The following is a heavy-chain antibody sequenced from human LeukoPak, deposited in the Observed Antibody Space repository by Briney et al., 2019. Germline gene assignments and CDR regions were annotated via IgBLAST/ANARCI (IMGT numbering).Heavy chain of an antibody. J-gene: IGHJ4*02. Sequence: QTGGSLRLSCAASGFTFNTYAMHWVRQAPGKGLEYVSAISSDGITTYYANSVKGRYTISRDNSKNTLYLQMGSLSAEDMAVYYCARDKYSGSDSPFDHWGQGTLVTVSS. CDR3: ARDKYSGSDSPFDH. CDR1: GFTFNTYA. CDR2: ISSDGITT. V-gene: IGHV3-64*01. D-gene: IGHD5-12*01.